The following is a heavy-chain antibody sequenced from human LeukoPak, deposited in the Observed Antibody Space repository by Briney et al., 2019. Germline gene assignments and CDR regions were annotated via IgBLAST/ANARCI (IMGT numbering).Heavy chain of an antibody. V-gene: IGHV3-7*01. J-gene: IGHJ6*02. Sequence: GGSLRLSCAASGFTFSSYWMSWVRQAPGKGLEWVANIKQDGSEKYNVDSVKGRFTISRDNAKNSLYLQMNSLRAEDTAVYYCARSGDPPYYYYGMDVWGQGTTVTVSS. D-gene: IGHD2-21*02. CDR2: IKQDGSEK. CDR3: ARSGDPPYYYYGMDV. CDR1: GFTFSSYW.